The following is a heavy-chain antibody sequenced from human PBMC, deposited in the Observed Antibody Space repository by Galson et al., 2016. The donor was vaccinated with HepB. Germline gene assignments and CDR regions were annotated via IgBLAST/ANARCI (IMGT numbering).Heavy chain of an antibody. Sequence: SLRLSCAASGFTYSSYGMHWVRQAPGKGLEWVAVIWYDGSNKYYADSVKGQFTTSRDNSKNTVFLQMDSLRAEDTAVYYCARGITIFGEGYYGMDVWGQGTTVTVSS. CDR2: IWYDGSNK. CDR3: ARGITIFGEGYYGMDV. D-gene: IGHD3-3*01. J-gene: IGHJ6*02. CDR1: GFTYSSYG. V-gene: IGHV3-33*01.